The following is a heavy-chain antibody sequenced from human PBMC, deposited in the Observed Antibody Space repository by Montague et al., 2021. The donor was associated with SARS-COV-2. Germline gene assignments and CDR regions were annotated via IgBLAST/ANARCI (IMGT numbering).Heavy chain of an antibody. CDR3: ARDSHYYDSSGHFDY. J-gene: IGHJ4*02. V-gene: IGHV4-59*13. CDR1: GGSISSYY. Sequence: SETLSLTCTVSGGSISSYYWSWIRQPPGKGPERIGYIYYSGSTNYNPSLKSRVTISVDTSKNQFSLKLSSVTAADTAVYYCARDSHYYDSSGHFDYWGQGTLVTVSS. CDR2: IYYSGST. D-gene: IGHD3-22*01.